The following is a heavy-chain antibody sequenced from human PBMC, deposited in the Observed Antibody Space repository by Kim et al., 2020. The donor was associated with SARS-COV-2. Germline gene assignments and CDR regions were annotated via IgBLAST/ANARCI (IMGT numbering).Heavy chain of an antibody. Sequence: GGSLRLSCAASGFTFSSYSMNWVRQAPGKGLEWVSYISSSSSTIYYADSVKGRFTISRDNAKNSLYLQMNSLRDEDTAVYYCARGGIAAAVRSFFDYWGRGTLVTVSS. CDR1: GFTFSSYS. V-gene: IGHV3-48*02. D-gene: IGHD6-13*01. CDR3: ARGGIAAAVRSFFDY. J-gene: IGHJ4*02. CDR2: ISSSSSTI.